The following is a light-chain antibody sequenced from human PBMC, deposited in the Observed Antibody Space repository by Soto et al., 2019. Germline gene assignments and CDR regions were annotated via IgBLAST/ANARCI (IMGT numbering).Light chain of an antibody. CDR1: QTIINW. Sequence: DIQMSQSPFSLSATVRDRVPYICRASQTIINWLAWYQQKPGKAPKLLIYDASSFESGVPSRFSGSGSGTEFTLTISSLQPDDFATYYCQQYHTWTFGQGTKVDI. CDR3: QQYHTWT. J-gene: IGKJ1*01. CDR2: DAS. V-gene: IGKV1-5*02.